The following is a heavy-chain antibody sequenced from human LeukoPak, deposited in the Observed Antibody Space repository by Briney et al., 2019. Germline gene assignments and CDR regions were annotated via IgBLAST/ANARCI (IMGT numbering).Heavy chain of an antibody. V-gene: IGHV3-23*01. J-gene: IGHJ4*02. D-gene: IGHD3-16*02. CDR2: ISGSGGST. CDR1: GFTFSSYA. Sequence: GGSLRLSCAASGFTFSSYAMSWVRQASGKGLEWVSAISGSGGSTYYADSVKGRFTISRDNSKNTLYLQMNSLRAEDTAVYYCANLMYDYVWGSYRFPSLDGDYWGQGTLVTVSS. CDR3: ANLMYDYVWGSYRFPSLDGDY.